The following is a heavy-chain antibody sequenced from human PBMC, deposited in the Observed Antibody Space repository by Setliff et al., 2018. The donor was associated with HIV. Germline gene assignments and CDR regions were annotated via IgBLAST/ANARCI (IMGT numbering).Heavy chain of an antibody. CDR2: INHSGST. J-gene: IGHJ4*02. CDR1: GGSFSDYY. V-gene: IGHV4-34*01. D-gene: IGHD7-27*01. CDR3: AKLTPLDY. Sequence: PSETLSLTCAVYGGSFSDYYWNWIRQPPGKGLEWIGEINHSGSTNYNPSLKSRVTISLDTSKNQFSLKLSSVTAADTAVYYCAKLTPLDYWGQGTLVTVSS.